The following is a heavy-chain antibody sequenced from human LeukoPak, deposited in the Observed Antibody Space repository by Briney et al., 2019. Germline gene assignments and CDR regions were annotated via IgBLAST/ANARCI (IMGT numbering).Heavy chain of an antibody. D-gene: IGHD3/OR15-3a*01. CDR3: ARQEIGLRSFDP. CDR1: GYSISSGYY. J-gene: IGHJ5*02. CDR2: VYHSGST. Sequence: SETLSLTCTVSGYSISSGYYWGWVRQPPGKGLEWIGTVYHSGSTYYNPSLRSRVTISVETSKNQFSLKVRSMTAADTAVYYCARQEIGLRSFDPWGQGTLVTVSS. V-gene: IGHV4-38-2*02.